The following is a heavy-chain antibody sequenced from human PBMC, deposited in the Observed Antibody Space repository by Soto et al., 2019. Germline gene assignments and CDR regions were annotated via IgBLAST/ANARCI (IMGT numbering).Heavy chain of an antibody. Sequence: ETLSLTCTVSGGSISSYYWSWIRQPPGKGLEWIGYIYYSGSTNYNPSLKSRVTISVDTSKNQFSLKLSSVTAADTAVYYCARVGRGGSSRYYFDYWGQGTLVTVSP. CDR2: IYYSGST. CDR3: ARVGRGGSSRYYFDY. CDR1: GGSISSYY. J-gene: IGHJ4*02. V-gene: IGHV4-59*01. D-gene: IGHD2-15*01.